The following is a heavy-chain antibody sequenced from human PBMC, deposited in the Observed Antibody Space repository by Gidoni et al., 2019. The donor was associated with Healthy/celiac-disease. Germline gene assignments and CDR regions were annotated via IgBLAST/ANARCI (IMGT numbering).Heavy chain of an antibody. CDR3: AKDLLVVVAARSGAFDI. CDR1: GFTFSSYG. CDR2: ISYDGSNK. Sequence: QVQLVESGGGVVQPGRSLRLSCAASGFTFSSYGMHWVRQAPGKGLGWVAVISYDGSNKYYADSVKGRFTISRDNSKNTLYLQMNSLRAEDTAVYYCAKDLLVVVAARSGAFDIWGQGTMVTVSS. D-gene: IGHD2-15*01. J-gene: IGHJ3*02. V-gene: IGHV3-30*18.